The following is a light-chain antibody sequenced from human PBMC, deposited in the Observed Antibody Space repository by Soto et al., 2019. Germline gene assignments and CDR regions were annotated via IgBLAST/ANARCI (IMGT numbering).Light chain of an antibody. CDR3: QYYGGSPRT. CDR1: QSVDSRF. V-gene: IGKV3-20*01. CDR2: GAS. Sequence: ELVLTQSPGTLSLSPGERATLSCRASQSVDSRFLGWYQQKPGQAPRLLIYGASSRATGVPDSFSGSGSGKDFTLTITRLEPQDFAVYYCQYYGGSPRTFGQGTKVEI. J-gene: IGKJ1*01.